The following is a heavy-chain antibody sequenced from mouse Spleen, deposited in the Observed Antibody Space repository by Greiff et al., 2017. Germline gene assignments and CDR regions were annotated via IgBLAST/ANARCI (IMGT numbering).Heavy chain of an antibody. CDR2: SRNKANDYTT. CDR3: ARDAPGLYYAMDY. Sequence: EVKVVESGGGLVQSGRSLRLSCATSGFTFSDFYMEWVRQAPGKGLEWIAASRNKANDYTTEYSASVKGRFIVSRDTSQSILYLQMNALRAEDTAIYYCARDAPGLYYAMDYWGQGTSVTVSS. J-gene: IGHJ4*01. CDR1: GFTFSDFY. D-gene: IGHD3-1*01. V-gene: IGHV7-1*01.